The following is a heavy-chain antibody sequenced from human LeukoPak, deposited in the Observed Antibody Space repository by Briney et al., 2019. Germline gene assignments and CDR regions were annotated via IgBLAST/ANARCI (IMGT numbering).Heavy chain of an antibody. CDR3: ARDYVGGDSSGYPDY. J-gene: IGHJ4*02. CDR1: GGSISSYY. CDR2: IYYSGST. V-gene: IGHV4-59*12. Sequence: SETLSLTCTVSGGSISSYYWSWIRQPPGKGLEWIGYIYYSGSTNYNPSLKSRVTISVDTSKNQFSLKLSSVTAADTAAYYCARDYVGGDSSGYPDYWGQGTRVTVSS. D-gene: IGHD3-22*01.